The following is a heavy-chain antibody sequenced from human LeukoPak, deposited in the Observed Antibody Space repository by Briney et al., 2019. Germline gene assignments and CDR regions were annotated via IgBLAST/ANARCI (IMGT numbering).Heavy chain of an antibody. CDR3: ARGMDPGDY. V-gene: IGHV3-21*01. CDR1: GFTFSSYS. D-gene: IGHD2-2*03. J-gene: IGHJ4*02. Sequence: GGSLRLSCAASGFTFSSYSMNWVRQAPGKGLEWVSSISGSSSYIYYADSVKGRFTISTDNAKNPLYLQMNSLRAEDTAVYYCARGMDPGDYWGQGTLVSVPS. CDR2: ISGSSSYI.